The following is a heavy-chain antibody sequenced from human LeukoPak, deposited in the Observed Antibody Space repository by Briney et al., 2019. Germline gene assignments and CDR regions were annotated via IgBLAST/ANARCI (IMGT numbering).Heavy chain of an antibody. CDR1: GYTFTSYY. Sequence: ASVKDSCKASGYTFTSYYMHWVRQAPGQGLEWMGIINPSGGSTSYAQKFQGRVTMTRDTSTSTVYMELSSLRSEDTAVYYCARDLNYYGSGSYSDYWGQGTLVTVSS. J-gene: IGHJ4*02. D-gene: IGHD3-10*01. V-gene: IGHV1-46*01. CDR2: INPSGGST. CDR3: ARDLNYYGSGSYSDY.